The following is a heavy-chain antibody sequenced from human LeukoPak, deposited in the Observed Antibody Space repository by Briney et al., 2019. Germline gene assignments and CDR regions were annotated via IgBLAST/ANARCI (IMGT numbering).Heavy chain of an antibody. J-gene: IGHJ4*02. V-gene: IGHV3-53*01. Sequence: PGGSLRLYCAASGLTVSSNNMSWVRQAPGKGLEWVSVIYSGGSTLYADSEKGRFTISRDNAKNTLYLQMSHLRAEDTAVYYCARVVAATHFDHWGQGTLVTVSS. CDR2: IYSGGST. CDR3: ARVVAATHFDH. D-gene: IGHD6-19*01. CDR1: GLTVSSNN.